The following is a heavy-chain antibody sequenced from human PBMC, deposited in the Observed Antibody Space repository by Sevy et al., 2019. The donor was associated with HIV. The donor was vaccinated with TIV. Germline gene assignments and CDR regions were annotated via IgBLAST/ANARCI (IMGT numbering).Heavy chain of an antibody. J-gene: IGHJ3*02. Sequence: ASVKVSCKASGGTFSSYAISWVRQAPGQGLEWMGGIIPIFGTANYAQEFQGRVTITADESTSTAYMELSSLRSEDTAVYYCARDGGTTGAFDIWGQGTMVTVSS. CDR1: GGTFSSYA. CDR2: IIPIFGTA. V-gene: IGHV1-69*13. CDR3: ARDGGTTGAFDI. D-gene: IGHD1-7*01.